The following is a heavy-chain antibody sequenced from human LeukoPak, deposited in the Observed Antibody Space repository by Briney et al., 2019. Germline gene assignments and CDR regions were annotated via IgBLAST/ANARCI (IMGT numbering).Heavy chain of an antibody. CDR3: ARGCYDSSGYPPLYYGMDV. Sequence: GGSLRLSCAASGFTFSSYSMNWVRQAPGKGLEWVSYISSSSSTIYYADSVKGRFTISRDNAKNPLYLQMNSLRDEDTAVYYCARGCYDSSGYPPLYYGMDVWGQGTTVTVSS. CDR2: ISSSSSTI. J-gene: IGHJ6*02. CDR1: GFTFSSYS. D-gene: IGHD3-22*01. V-gene: IGHV3-48*02.